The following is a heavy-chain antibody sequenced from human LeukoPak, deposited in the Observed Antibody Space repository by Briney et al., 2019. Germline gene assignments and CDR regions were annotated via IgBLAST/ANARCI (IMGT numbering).Heavy chain of an antibody. V-gene: IGHV4-59*01. CDR3: ARDLDQWLGTFDY. D-gene: IGHD6-19*01. CDR2: IYYRGST. CDR1: GGSPTSYY. Sequence: SETLSLTCTVSGGSPTSYYWSWVRQPPGKGLEWIGYIYYRGSTNYNPSLKSRVTMSVDTSKNQFSLILTSVTAADTAVYYCARDLDQWLGTFDYWGQGTLVTVSS. J-gene: IGHJ4*02.